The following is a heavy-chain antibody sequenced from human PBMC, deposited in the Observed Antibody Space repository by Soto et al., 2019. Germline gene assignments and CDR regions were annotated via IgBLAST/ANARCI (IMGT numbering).Heavy chain of an antibody. CDR3: ARDEQGSGSLLYYGMDV. D-gene: IGHD1-26*01. Sequence: ASVKVSCKASGYTFTSYGISWVRQAPGQGLEWMGWISAYNGNTNYAQKLQGRVTMTTDTSTSTAYMELRSLRSDDTAVYYCARDEQGSGSLLYYGMDVWGQGTTVTVSS. J-gene: IGHJ6*02. CDR1: GYTFTSYG. V-gene: IGHV1-18*01. CDR2: ISAYNGNT.